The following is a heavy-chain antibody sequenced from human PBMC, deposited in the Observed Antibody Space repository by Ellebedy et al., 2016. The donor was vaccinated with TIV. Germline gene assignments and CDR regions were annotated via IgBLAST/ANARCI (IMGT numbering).Heavy chain of an antibody. CDR2: INLNTGGT. Sequence: AASVKVSCKASGYTLTGYYMQWVRHAPGQGREWMGWINLNTGGTNYAQKFQGWVTMTRDTSISTAYLELRRLRSDDTAVYYCARDRATVATPYCDYWGQGTLVTVSS. J-gene: IGHJ4*02. CDR1: GYTLTGYY. CDR3: ARDRATVATPYCDY. D-gene: IGHD2-15*01. V-gene: IGHV1-2*04.